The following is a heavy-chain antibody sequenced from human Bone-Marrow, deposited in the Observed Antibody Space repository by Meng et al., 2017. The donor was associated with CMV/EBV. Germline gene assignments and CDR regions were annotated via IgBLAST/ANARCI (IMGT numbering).Heavy chain of an antibody. D-gene: IGHD6-13*01. CDR2: VLGTGPT. Sequence: GESLKISCSASGFTFNNYAMTWVRQAPGKGLEWVSTVLGTGPTYYADYVKGRFTISRDDSRNTLFLQLNSLRDEDTAVFYCARGDSSTTWLVFVYWGLGTRVTVSS. CDR1: GFTFNNYA. V-gene: IGHV3-23*01. CDR3: ARGDSSTTWLVFVY. J-gene: IGHJ4*02.